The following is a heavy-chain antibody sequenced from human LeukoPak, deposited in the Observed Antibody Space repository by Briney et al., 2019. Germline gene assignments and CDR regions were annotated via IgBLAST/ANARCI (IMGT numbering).Heavy chain of an antibody. CDR3: ARDDNLDY. Sequence: PWGSLRVSCTASVFTLSSICMIWVRQAPGKGLDWVAVIYRGGSTYYADSVKGRFTISRDKSKNTLYLQMNSLRAEDTAVYYCARDDNLDYWGQGTLVTVSS. CDR2: IYRGGST. CDR1: VFTLSSIC. J-gene: IGHJ4*02. V-gene: IGHV3-53*01.